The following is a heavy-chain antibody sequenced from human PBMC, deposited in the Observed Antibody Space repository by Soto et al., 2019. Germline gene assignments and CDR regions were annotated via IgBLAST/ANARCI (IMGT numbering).Heavy chain of an antibody. D-gene: IGHD3-3*01. Sequence: RRLSCAASGFTFSSYWMHWVRQAPGKGLVWVSRINSDGSSTSYADSVKGRFTISRDNAKNTLYLQMNSLRAEDTAVYYCARELEVWSGYPYYYYYGMDVWGQGTTVTVSS. CDR2: INSDGSST. CDR1: GFTFSSYW. J-gene: IGHJ6*02. CDR3: ARELEVWSGYPYYYYYGMDV. V-gene: IGHV3-74*01.